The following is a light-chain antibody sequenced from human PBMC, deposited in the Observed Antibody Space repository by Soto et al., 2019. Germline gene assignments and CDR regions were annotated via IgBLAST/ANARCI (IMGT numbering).Light chain of an antibody. V-gene: IGLV2-14*03. CDR1: SSDVGAYKY. Sequence: QSVLTQPASVPGSPGQSITISCTGTSSDVGAYKYVSWYQQHPGKVPKLIIYGVSNRPSGVSNRFSGSKSGNTAFLTISGLQPEDEADYYCSSFTGTTTLDVFGTGTKV. CDR3: SSFTGTTTLDV. CDR2: GVS. J-gene: IGLJ1*01.